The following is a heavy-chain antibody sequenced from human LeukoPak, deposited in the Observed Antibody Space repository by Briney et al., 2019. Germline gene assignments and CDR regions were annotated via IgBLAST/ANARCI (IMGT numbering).Heavy chain of an antibody. J-gene: IGHJ5*02. CDR1: GDSISSGDYY. V-gene: IGHV4-30-4*08. CDR2: IYYSGST. D-gene: IGHD4-11*01. CDR3: ARVLRTVTLLFDP. Sequence: SETLSLTCTVSGDSISSGDYYWSWIRQPPGTGLEWIGYIYYSGSTYYNPSLKSRVTISVDTSKNQFSLKLSSVTAADTAVYYCARVLRTVTLLFDPWGQGTLVTVSS.